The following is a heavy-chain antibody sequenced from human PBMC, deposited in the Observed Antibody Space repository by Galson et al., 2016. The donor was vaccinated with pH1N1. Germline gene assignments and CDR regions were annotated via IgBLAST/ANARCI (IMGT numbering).Heavy chain of an antibody. V-gene: IGHV3-7*01. CDR1: GFIFSDYW. J-gene: IGHJ3*01. Sequence: SLRLSCAASGFIFSDYWMSWVRQAPGKGLEWVANIKQDGSAKYFVDSVKGRFTISRDNAKNSLFLQMNRLRAEDTAIYYCVRKVGDFWGQGTMVTVSS. CDR3: VRKVGDF. CDR2: IKQDGSAK. D-gene: IGHD1-26*01.